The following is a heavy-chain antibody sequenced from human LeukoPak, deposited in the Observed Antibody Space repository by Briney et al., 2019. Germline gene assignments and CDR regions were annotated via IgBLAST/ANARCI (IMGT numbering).Heavy chain of an antibody. J-gene: IGHJ4*02. D-gene: IGHD2-2*01. CDR3: ASEIPNLRYCSTTSCDY. Sequence: PGGSLRLSCTASGFTFSSYSMNWVRQAPGKGLERVSSITRSSSFLYYADSVKGRFTISRDNAKSSLYLQMSGLRAEDTAVYYCASEIPNLRYCSTTSCDYWGQGTLVTVSS. CDR2: ITRSSSFL. V-gene: IGHV3-21*01. CDR1: GFTFSSYS.